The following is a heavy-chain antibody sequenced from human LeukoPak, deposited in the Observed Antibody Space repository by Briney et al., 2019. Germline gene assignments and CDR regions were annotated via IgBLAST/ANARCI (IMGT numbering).Heavy chain of an antibody. D-gene: IGHD1-26*01. CDR3: ARDKISGSSGGPNRVEFDY. Sequence: ASVRVSCKASGYTFTSYGISWVRQAPGQGLEWMGWISAYNDNTNYAQKLQGRVTMTTETSTSTAYMELRSPRSDDTAVYYCARDKISGSSGGPNRVEFDYWGQGTLVTVSS. CDR2: ISAYNDNT. V-gene: IGHV1-18*01. J-gene: IGHJ4*02. CDR1: GYTFTSYG.